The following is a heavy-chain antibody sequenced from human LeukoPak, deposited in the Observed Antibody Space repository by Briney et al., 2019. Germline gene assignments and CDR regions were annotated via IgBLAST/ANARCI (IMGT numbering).Heavy chain of an antibody. CDR3: ARDPLWFGELDRDY. CDR2: ISSRSSYI. CDR1: GFTFSTYT. D-gene: IGHD3-10*01. J-gene: IGHJ4*02. V-gene: IGHV3-21*01. Sequence: GGSLRLSCAASGFTFSTYTMNWVRQAPGKGLEWVSSISSRSSYIYYADSVKGRFTISRDNAKNSLYLQMNSLRDADTAVYYCARDPLWFGELDRDYWGQGTLVTVSS.